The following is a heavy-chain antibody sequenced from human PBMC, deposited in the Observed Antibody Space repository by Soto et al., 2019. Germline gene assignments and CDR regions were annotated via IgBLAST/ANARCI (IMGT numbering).Heavy chain of an antibody. D-gene: IGHD6-19*01. V-gene: IGHV3-30*18. Sequence: GGSLRLSCAASGFTFSSYGMHWVRQAPGKGLEWVAVISYDGSNKYYADSVKGRFTISRDNSKNTLYLQMNSLRAEDTAVYYCAKESTLPGIAVAGQLDYWGQGTLVTVSS. CDR3: AKESTLPGIAVAGQLDY. J-gene: IGHJ4*02. CDR1: GFTFSSYG. CDR2: ISYDGSNK.